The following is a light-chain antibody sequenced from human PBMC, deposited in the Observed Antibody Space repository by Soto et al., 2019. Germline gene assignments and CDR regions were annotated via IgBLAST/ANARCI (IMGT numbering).Light chain of an antibody. CDR1: QSVSNNY. J-gene: IGKJ2*01. Sequence: EVVLTQSPGTLSLSPGERATLSCRASQSVSNNYLAWYQQKPGQSPKLLIFGSSDRATGIPDRFSGSGSATDFTPTISSLEPEDFAVYYCQQYGSSPPHTFGQGTKLEIK. CDR2: GSS. CDR3: QQYGSSPPHT. V-gene: IGKV3-20*01.